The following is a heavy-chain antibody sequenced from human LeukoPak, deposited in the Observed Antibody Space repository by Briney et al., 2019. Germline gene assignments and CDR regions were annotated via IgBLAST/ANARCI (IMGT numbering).Heavy chain of an antibody. CDR2: ISAGNGNT. D-gene: IGHD1-26*01. V-gene: IGHV1-3*01. Sequence: ASVKVSCQASGYTFTSYAIHWVRQAPRQRLEWMGWISAGNGNTKYSQNFQGRVTFISNTSATTAFMELSSLRSEDAAVYYCARDSGSGNNDYWGQGTLVTVSS. CDR3: ARDSGSGNNDY. CDR1: GYTFTSYA. J-gene: IGHJ4*02.